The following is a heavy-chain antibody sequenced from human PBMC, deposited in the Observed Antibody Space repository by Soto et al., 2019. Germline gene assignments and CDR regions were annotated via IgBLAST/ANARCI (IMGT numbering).Heavy chain of an antibody. CDR1: GFTFSSYA. CDR3: AKHGDPYYDILTGYRHAYNWFDP. D-gene: IGHD3-9*01. Sequence: GGSLRLSCAASGFTFSSYAMSWVRQAPGKGLEWVSTISGGGGNTDFADSVKGRFTISRDNSKNTLYLQMNSLRVEDTAVYYCAKHGDPYYDILTGYRHAYNWFDPWGQGTLVTVSS. J-gene: IGHJ5*02. V-gene: IGHV3-23*01. CDR2: ISGGGGNT.